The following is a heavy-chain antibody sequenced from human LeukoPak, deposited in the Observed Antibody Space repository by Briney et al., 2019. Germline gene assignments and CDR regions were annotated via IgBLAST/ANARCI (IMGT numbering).Heavy chain of an antibody. CDR2: MNPNRGNT. V-gene: IGHV1-8*01. J-gene: IGHJ5*02. CDR1: VYTFTSYD. Sequence: ASVKVSCKASVYTFTSYDINWVRQATGQGLEWMGWMNPNRGNTGYAQKSQGRVTLTRNTSIRTAYIELSSLRSQDTAVYYCVXXXXXXGKGGMYNWFDPWGQGTLVTVSS. CDR3: VXXXXXXGKGGMYNWFDP.